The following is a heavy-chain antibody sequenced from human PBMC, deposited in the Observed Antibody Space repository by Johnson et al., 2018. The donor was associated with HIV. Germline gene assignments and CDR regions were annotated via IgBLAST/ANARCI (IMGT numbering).Heavy chain of an antibody. CDR2: IKQDDSEK. Sequence: MKWVRQTPGMGLEWVANIKQDDSEKYYADSVKGRFTLSRENSKNTLYLQMNSLRAEDTAVYYCARDGRDLVTRGSFDVWGQGTVVTVSS. J-gene: IGHJ3*01. CDR3: ARDGRDLVTRGSFDV. V-gene: IGHV3-7*01. D-gene: IGHD3-9*01.